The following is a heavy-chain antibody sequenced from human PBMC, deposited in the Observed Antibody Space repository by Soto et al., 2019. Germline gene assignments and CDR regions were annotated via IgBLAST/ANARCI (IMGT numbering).Heavy chain of an antibody. J-gene: IGHJ4*02. V-gene: IGHV3-23*01. Sequence: PGGALRLSCAASGFTFSNYAIGWVRQAPGTGLEWVSSIGLIGGGTHYADSVKGRFTISRDDSKSTLYLQMNSLRADDTAIYYCAKRSVTDTWYFDYWGQGTLVTVSS. CDR3: AKRSVTDTWYFDY. CDR1: GFTFSNYA. CDR2: IGLIGGGT. D-gene: IGHD6-19*01.